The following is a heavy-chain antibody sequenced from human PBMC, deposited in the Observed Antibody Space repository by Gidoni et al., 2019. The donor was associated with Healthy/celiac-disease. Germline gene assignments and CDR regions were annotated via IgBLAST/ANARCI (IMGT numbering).Heavy chain of an antibody. CDR3: AKDIGCSSTSCLTSYYYYYGMDV. CDR1: GFTFDDYA. V-gene: IGHV3-9*01. CDR2: ISWNSGSI. J-gene: IGHJ6*02. Sequence: EVQLVASGGGLVQPGRSLRLSCAASGFTFDDYAMHCVRQAPGKGLELVLGISWNSGSIGYADSVKGRFTISRDNAKNSLYLQMNSLRAEDTALYYCAKDIGCSSTSCLTSYYYYYGMDVWGQGTTVTVSS. D-gene: IGHD2-2*01.